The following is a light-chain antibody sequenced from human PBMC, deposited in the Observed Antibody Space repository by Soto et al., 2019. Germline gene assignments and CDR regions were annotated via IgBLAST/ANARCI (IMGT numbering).Light chain of an antibody. V-gene: IGKV3-11*01. CDR3: QQRSNWPK. CDR2: DAS. Sequence: EIVLTQSPGTLSLSPGERVILSCRASQSVSSYLAWYQQKPGQAPRLLIYDASNRATGIPARFSGSGSGTDFTLTISSLEPEDFAVYYCQQRSNWPKFGQGTKVDI. CDR1: QSVSSY. J-gene: IGKJ1*01.